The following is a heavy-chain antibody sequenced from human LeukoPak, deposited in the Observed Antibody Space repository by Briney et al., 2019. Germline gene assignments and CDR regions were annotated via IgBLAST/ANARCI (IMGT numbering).Heavy chain of an antibody. CDR3: ARDGYDILTGPLYGMDV. Sequence: GGSLRPSCAASGFTFSSYSMNWVRRAPGKGLEWVSSISSSSSYIYYADSVKGRFTISRDNSKNTLYLQMNSLRAEDTAVYYCARDGYDILTGPLYGMDVWGQGTTVTVSS. J-gene: IGHJ6*02. CDR1: GFTFSSYS. CDR2: ISSSSSYI. D-gene: IGHD3-9*01. V-gene: IGHV3-21*04.